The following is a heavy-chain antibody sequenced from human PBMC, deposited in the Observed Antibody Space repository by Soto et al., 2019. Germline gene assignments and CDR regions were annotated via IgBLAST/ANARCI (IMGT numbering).Heavy chain of an antibody. CDR1: GGTFSNTA. D-gene: IGHD3-3*01. J-gene: IGHJ3*02. Sequence: QLQLVQSGAEVKKPGSSVKVSCKASGGTFSNTAISWVRQAPGQGLQWLGGVIPIYNTALYKQNFQGRVTITADESTNTAYMELTGLTSDDPGMYVCARDFVRGNSFGSEAFDIWGQGTMIIVSS. CDR3: ARDFVRGNSFGSEAFDI. V-gene: IGHV1-69*01. CDR2: VIPIYNTA.